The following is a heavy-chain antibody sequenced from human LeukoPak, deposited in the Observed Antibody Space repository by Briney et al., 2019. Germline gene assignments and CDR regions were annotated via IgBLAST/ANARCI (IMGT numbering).Heavy chain of an antibody. CDR3: ARRDSSGFFDY. Sequence: PGESLKIYCKVSRYSLTSYWIGWLRQMPGKGLECMGIIYPGDSDTRYSPSFQGQVTISADKSISTAYLQWSSLKASDTAMYYCARRDSSGFFDYWGQGTLVTVSS. D-gene: IGHD3-22*01. CDR1: RYSLTSYW. CDR2: IYPGDSDT. V-gene: IGHV5-51*01. J-gene: IGHJ4*02.